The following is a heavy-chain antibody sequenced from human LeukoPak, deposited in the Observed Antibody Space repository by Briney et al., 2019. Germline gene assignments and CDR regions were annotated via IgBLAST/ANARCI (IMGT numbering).Heavy chain of an antibody. CDR3: ARESGDKHAGLAVTWHHSYYMDV. Sequence: SETLSLTCSVSGGSINTNTYYWSWIRQPAGKGLEWIVRIYTSGSINYNPSLKSRVTILVDTSKNQFSLKQSSVTAADTAVYYCARESGDKHAGLAVTWHHSYYMDVWAKGTTVIVSS. J-gene: IGHJ6*03. D-gene: IGHD3-10*01. CDR2: IYTSGSI. V-gene: IGHV4-61*02. CDR1: GGSINTNTYY.